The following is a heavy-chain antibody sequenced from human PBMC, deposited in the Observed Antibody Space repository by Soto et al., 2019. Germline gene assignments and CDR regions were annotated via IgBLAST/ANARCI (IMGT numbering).Heavy chain of an antibody. CDR2: IYSSGST. D-gene: IGHD2-2*02. Sequence: QVQLQESGPGLVKPSETLSLTCTVPGGSISNYYWSWVRQPAGKGLECIGRIYSSGSTNYSPSLKSRLTLSLDTSKNQFSLQLRSVTAADTAVYYCARVGCSVTTCYTRGMDVWGQGTTVTVS. J-gene: IGHJ6*02. CDR3: ARVGCSVTTCYTRGMDV. CDR1: GGSISNYY. V-gene: IGHV4-4*07.